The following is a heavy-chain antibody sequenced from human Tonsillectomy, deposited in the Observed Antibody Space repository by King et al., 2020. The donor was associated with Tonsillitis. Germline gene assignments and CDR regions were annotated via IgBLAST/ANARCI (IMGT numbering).Heavy chain of an antibody. CDR1: GFTFSSYW. Sequence: VQLVESGGGLVQPGGSLRLSCAASGFTFSSYWMHWVRQAPGKGLVWVSRFNSDGSSTNYADSVKGRFTVSRDSAKNTLFLLMNSLRAEDTAVYYCARGGESSGWLPEAYYYGMDVWGQGTTVTVSS. J-gene: IGHJ6*02. CDR2: FNSDGSST. CDR3: ARGGESSGWLPEAYYYGMDV. V-gene: IGHV3-74*01. D-gene: IGHD6-19*01.